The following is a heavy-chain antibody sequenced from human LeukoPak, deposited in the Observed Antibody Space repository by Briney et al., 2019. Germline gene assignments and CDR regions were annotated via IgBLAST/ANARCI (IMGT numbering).Heavy chain of an antibody. V-gene: IGHV3-30-3*01. Sequence: GGSLRLSCAASGFTFSSYAMHWVRQAPGKGLEWVAVISYDGSNKYYADSVKGRFTISRDNSKNTLYVQMNSLRAEDTAVYYCARVKLAVAVPYYFDYWGQGTLVTVSS. J-gene: IGHJ4*02. CDR2: ISYDGSNK. CDR3: ARVKLAVAVPYYFDY. CDR1: GFTFSSYA. D-gene: IGHD6-19*01.